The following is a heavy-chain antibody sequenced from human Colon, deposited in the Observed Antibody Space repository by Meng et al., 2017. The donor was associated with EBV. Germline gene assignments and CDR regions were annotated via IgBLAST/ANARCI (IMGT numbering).Heavy chain of an antibody. D-gene: IGHD2-21*01. J-gene: IGHJ4*02. CDR1: GGSISSSPW. V-gene: IGHV4-4*02. CDR3: ARVWQSLTAFFDS. CDR2: VYHTGST. Sequence: QGQLQSAGPGSVKPSGTLPLTCSVSGGSISSSPWWTWVRQPPGKGLEWIGEVYHTGSTKYNPSLKSRLTISVDKSKNQFSLNLTSVTAADTAVYYCARVWQSLTAFFDSWGQGTLVTVSS.